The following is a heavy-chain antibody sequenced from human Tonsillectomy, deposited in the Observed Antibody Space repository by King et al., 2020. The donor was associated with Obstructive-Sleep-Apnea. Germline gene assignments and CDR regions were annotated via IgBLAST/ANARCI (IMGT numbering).Heavy chain of an antibody. Sequence: VQLVESGAEVKKPGASVKVSCKASGYTFTGYYMHWVRQAPGQGLEWMGWINPNSGGPNYAQKFQGRVTMTRATAIGTAYMELSRLRSDDTAVYYCARETRHYDILTGYNWFDPWGQGTLVTVSS. CDR2: INPNSGGP. CDR1: GYTFTGYY. CDR3: ARETRHYDILTGYNWFDP. D-gene: IGHD3-9*01. J-gene: IGHJ5*02. V-gene: IGHV1-2*02.